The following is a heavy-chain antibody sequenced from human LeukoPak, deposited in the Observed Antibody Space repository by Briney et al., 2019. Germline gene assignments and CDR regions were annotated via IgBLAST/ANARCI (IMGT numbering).Heavy chain of an antibody. CDR2: INPKTGGT. V-gene: IGHV1-2*02. J-gene: IGHJ4*02. CDR3: VRVAYCSSGCYYYVDS. Sequence: ASVKVSCKASGYTFTDNYLHWVRQAPGQGLEWMGLINPKTGGTTYAQKFQGTITVTRDTSVSTVYMELSGLGPDDTAIYYCVRVAYCSSGCYYYVDSWGQGTLVTVSS. D-gene: IGHD2-21*02. CDR1: GYTFTDNY.